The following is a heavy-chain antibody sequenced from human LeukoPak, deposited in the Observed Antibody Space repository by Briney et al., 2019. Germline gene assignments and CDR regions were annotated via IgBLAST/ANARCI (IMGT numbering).Heavy chain of an antibody. D-gene: IGHD1-26*01. J-gene: IGHJ4*02. Sequence: SETLSLICTVSGGSVSSGSYYWSWIRQPPGKGLEWIGYIYYSGSTNYNPSLKSRVTISVDTSKNQFSLKLSSVTAADTAVYYCARGSYEIIDYWGQGTLVTVSS. V-gene: IGHV4-61*01. CDR1: GGSVSSGSYY. CDR3: ARGSYEIIDY. CDR2: IYYSGST.